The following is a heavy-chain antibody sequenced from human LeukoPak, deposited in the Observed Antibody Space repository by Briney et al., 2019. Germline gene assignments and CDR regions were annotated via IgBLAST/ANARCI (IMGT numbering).Heavy chain of an antibody. CDR3: TTRYNWNNGVTFDY. D-gene: IGHD1/OR15-1a*01. J-gene: IGHJ4*02. Sequence: NPGGSLRLSCAASGFTFSNAWMSWVRQAPGKGLEWVGRIKSKTDGGTTDYAAPVKGRSTISRDDSKNTLYLQMNSLKTEDTAVYYCTTRYNWNNGVTFDYWGQGTLVTVSS. CDR1: GFTFSNAW. CDR2: IKSKTDGGTT. V-gene: IGHV3-15*01.